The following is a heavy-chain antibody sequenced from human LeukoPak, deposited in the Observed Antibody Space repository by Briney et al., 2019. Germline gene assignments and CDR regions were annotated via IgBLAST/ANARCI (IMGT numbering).Heavy chain of an antibody. D-gene: IGHD1-26*01. Sequence: GGSLRLSCAASGFTISAYSLNWVRRAPGKGLEWVSYISSTSSTIYYADSVKGRFTISRDNAKNSLYLQMNSLRAEDTAVYYCAVRSGTYSFDCWGQGTLVTVSS. CDR3: AVRSGTYSFDC. V-gene: IGHV3-48*01. J-gene: IGHJ4*02. CDR1: GFTISAYS. CDR2: ISSTSSTI.